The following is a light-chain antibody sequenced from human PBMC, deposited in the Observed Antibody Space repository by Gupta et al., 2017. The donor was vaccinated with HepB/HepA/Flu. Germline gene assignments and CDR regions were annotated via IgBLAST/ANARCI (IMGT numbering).Light chain of an antibody. J-gene: IGLJ2*01. CDR1: SNDIGLYKY. Sequence: QSALTQPPSASGSPGQSVTISCTGTSNDIGLYKYVSWYQQHPAKAPKLMIYEVDRRPSGVPDRFACSKSGNTASLTVSGLQAEDEADYYCSAYAGSDNFVVFGGGTKRTVL. CDR3: SAYAGSDNFVV. CDR2: EVD. V-gene: IGLV2-8*01.